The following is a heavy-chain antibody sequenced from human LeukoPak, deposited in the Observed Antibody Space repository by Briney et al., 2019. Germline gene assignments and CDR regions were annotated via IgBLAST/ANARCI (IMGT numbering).Heavy chain of an antibody. CDR2: IIPIFGTA. Sequence: SVKVSCKASGYTFTSYGISWVRQAPGQGLEWMGGIIPIFGTANYAQKFQGRVTITADESTSTAYMELSSLRSEDTAVYYCARGGRNWFDPWGQGTLVTVSS. D-gene: IGHD2-15*01. J-gene: IGHJ5*02. CDR1: GYTFTSYG. CDR3: ARGGRNWFDP. V-gene: IGHV1-69*13.